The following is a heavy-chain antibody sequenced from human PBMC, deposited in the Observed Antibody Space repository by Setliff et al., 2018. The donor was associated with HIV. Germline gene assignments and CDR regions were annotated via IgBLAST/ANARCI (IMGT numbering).Heavy chain of an antibody. D-gene: IGHD3-16*02. V-gene: IGHV4-4*09. CDR1: GFNFKNYN. J-gene: IGHJ5*02. Sequence: PGGSLRLSCVGAGFNFKNYNMNWVRQAPGKGLECIGYISTSGSTNYNPSLKSRVTMSGDTSKNQFSLNLTSVTAADTAVYYCARGVITFGGLIGPLPSWGQGTLVTVSS. CDR3: ARGVITFGGLIGPLPS. CDR2: ISTSGST.